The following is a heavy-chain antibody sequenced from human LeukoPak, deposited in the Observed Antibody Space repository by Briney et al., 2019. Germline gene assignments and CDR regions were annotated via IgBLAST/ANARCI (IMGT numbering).Heavy chain of an antibody. J-gene: IGHJ3*02. CDR2: IRYDGSNK. V-gene: IGHV3-30*02. CDR3: ATSVGSGSYHIFDAFDI. Sequence: GGSLRLSCAASGFTFSSYGMHWVRQAPGKGLEWVAFIRYDGSNKYYADSVKGRFTISRDNSKNTLYLQMNSLRAEDTAVYYCATSVGSGSYHIFDAFDIWGQGTMVIVSS. CDR1: GFTFSSYG. D-gene: IGHD1-26*01.